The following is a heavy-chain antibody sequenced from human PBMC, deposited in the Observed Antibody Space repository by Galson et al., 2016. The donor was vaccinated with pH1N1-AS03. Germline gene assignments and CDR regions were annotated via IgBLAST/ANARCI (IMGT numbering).Heavy chain of an antibody. Sequence: SVKVSCKASGGTFNNYGISWVRRAPGQGLEWMGGIIPIFGKPNYAQKFQGRVTITADKATNTVYMELSSLRSEDTAVYYCAREAGYCRGGTCYDYWGQGSLVTVSP. CDR3: AREAGYCRGGTCYDY. CDR1: GGTFNNYG. V-gene: IGHV1-69*06. D-gene: IGHD2-15*01. CDR2: IIPIFGKP. J-gene: IGHJ4*02.